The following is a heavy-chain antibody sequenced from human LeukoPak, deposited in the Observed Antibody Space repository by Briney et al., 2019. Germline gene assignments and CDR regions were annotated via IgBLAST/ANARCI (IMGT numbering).Heavy chain of an antibody. CDR3: ARGFINYYDSSGTNLGEWFDP. J-gene: IGHJ5*02. CDR2: INYSGST. Sequence: SETLSLTCTVSGGSISSSSYYWGWIRQPPGKGLEWIGSINYSGSTYYNPSLKSRVTISVDTSKNQCSLKLSSVTAADVAVYYCARGFINYYDSSGTNLGEWFDPWGQGTLVTDSS. CDR1: GGSISSSSYY. V-gene: IGHV4-39*01. D-gene: IGHD3-22*01.